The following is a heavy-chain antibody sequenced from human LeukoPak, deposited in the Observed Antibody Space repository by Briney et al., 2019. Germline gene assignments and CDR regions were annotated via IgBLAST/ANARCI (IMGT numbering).Heavy chain of an antibody. D-gene: IGHD3-3*01. J-gene: IGHJ4*02. CDR3: AKGKRLRFLEWLPTFDY. V-gene: IGHV3-23*01. Sequence: GGSLRLSCAASGFTFSSYGMHWVRQAPGKGLEWVSAISGSGGSTYHADSVKGRFTISRDNSKNTLYLQMNSLRAEDTAVYYCAKGKRLRFLEWLPTFDYWGQGTLVTVSS. CDR1: GFTFSSYG. CDR2: ISGSGGST.